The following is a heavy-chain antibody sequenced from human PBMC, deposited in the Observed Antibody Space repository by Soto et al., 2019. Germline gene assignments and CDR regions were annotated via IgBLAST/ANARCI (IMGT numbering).Heavy chain of an antibody. CDR1: GFTFSSYS. V-gene: IGHV3-48*01. Sequence: PGGSLILSCAASGFTFSSYSMNWVRQAPGKGLEWVSYISSSSSTYYADSVKGRFTISRDNSKNTLYLQMNSLRAEDTAVYYCARSGGNYWFDPWGQGTLVTVSS. J-gene: IGHJ5*02. D-gene: IGHD2-21*02. CDR3: ARSGGNYWFDP. CDR2: ISSSSST.